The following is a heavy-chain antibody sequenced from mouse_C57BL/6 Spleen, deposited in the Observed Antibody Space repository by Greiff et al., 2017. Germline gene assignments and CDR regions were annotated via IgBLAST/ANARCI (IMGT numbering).Heavy chain of an antibody. J-gene: IGHJ3*01. CDR2: INPNNGGT. V-gene: IGHV1-22*01. CDR1: GYTFTDYN. D-gene: IGHD1-1*01. CDR3: AREKRDYYGSSCGFAY. Sequence: VQLQQSGPELVKPGASVKMSCKASGYTFTDYNMHWVKQSHGKSLEWIGYINPNNGGTSYNQKFKGKATLTVNKSSSTAYMELRSLTSEDSAVYYCAREKRDYYGSSCGFAYWGQGTLVTVSA.